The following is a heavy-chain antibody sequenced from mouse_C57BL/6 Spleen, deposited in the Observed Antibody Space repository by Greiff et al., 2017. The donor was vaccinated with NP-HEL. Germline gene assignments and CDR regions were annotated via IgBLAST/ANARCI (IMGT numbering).Heavy chain of an antibody. CDR3: ARGGDYYYGY. Sequence: VQLQQPGAELVMPGASVKLSCKASGYTFTSYWMHWVKQRPGQGLEWIGEIDPSDSYTNYNQKFKGKSTLTVDKSSSTAYMQLSSLTSEDSAVYYCARGGDYYYGYWGQGTTLTVSS. V-gene: IGHV1-69*01. CDR1: GYTFTSYW. D-gene: IGHD1-1*01. J-gene: IGHJ2*01. CDR2: IDPSDSYT.